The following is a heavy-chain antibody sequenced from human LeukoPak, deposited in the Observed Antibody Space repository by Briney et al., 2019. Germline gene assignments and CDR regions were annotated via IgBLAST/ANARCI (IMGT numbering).Heavy chain of an antibody. CDR2: INPSGGST. CDR3: ASKAGYGDYYYYGMDV. CDR1: GYTFTIYY. D-gene: IGHD4-17*01. Sequence: ASVTVSCTASGYTFTIYYMHWVRQAPAQGLEWVGIINPSGGSTSYAQKFQGRVTMTRDTSTSTVYMELSSLRSEDTAVYYCASKAGYGDYYYYGMDVWGQGTTVTVSS. J-gene: IGHJ6*02. V-gene: IGHV1-46*01.